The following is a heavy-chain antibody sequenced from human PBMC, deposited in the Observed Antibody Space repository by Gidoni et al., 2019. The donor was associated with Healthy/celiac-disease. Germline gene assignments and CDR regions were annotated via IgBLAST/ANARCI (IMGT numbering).Heavy chain of an antibody. CDR3: ARDRRYDILTGYYSYYYYGMDV. CDR1: GGSISSGGYY. CDR2: IYYSGST. Sequence: QVQLQESGPGLVKPSQTLSLTCTVSGGSISSGGYYWSWIRQHPGKGLEWIGYIYYSGSTYYNPSLKSRVTISVDTSKNQFSLKLSSVTAADTAVYYCARDRRYDILTGYYSYYYYGMDVWGQGTTVTVSS. V-gene: IGHV4-31*03. J-gene: IGHJ6*02. D-gene: IGHD3-9*01.